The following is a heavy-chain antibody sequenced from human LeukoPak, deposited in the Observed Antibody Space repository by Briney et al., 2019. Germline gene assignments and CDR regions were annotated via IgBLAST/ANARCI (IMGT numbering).Heavy chain of an antibody. D-gene: IGHD2-15*01. J-gene: IGHJ3*02. Sequence: PGGSLRLSCAASGFTFSSYAMSWVRQAPGKGLEWVSGTSGSGGSTYYADFVKGRFTISRDNSKNTLFLQMNSLRAEGTAIYYCARGPYCSGGTCYVLGAFDIWGQGTMVTVSS. V-gene: IGHV3-23*01. CDR3: ARGPYCSGGTCYVLGAFDI. CDR1: GFTFSSYA. CDR2: TSGSGGST.